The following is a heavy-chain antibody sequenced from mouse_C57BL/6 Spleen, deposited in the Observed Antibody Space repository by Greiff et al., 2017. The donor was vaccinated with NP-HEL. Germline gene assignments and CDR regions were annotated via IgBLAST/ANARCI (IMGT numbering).Heavy chain of an antibody. CDR1: GFNIKDYY. Sequence: VQLQQSGAELVKPGASVKLSCTASGFNIKDYYMHWVKQRTEQGLEWIGRIDPEDGDTKYAPKFQGKATITADTSSNTAYLQLSSLTSEDTAVYYCARDYSNLAWFAYWGQGTLVTVSA. J-gene: IGHJ3*01. CDR2: IDPEDGDT. CDR3: ARDYSNLAWFAY. D-gene: IGHD2-5*01. V-gene: IGHV14-2*01.